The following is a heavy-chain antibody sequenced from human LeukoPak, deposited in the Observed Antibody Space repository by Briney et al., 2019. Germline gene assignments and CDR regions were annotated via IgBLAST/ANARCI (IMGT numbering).Heavy chain of an antibody. CDR1: GFAFSTYA. J-gene: IGHJ5*02. Sequence: PGGSLRLSCAASGFAFSTYAMTWVRQAPEKGLQWVSTISTSGRATYYADSVMGRFTISRDNSKNTLSLQMNSLRDEDTAVYYCARETWFDPWGQGTLVTVSS. CDR3: ARETWFDP. V-gene: IGHV3-23*01. CDR2: ISTSGRAT.